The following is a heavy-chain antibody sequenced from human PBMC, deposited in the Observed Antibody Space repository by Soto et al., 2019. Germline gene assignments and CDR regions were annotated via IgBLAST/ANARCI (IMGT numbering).Heavy chain of an antibody. CDR3: ARALILTGYYIHDAFDI. CDR2: FYYSGST. Sequence: PSETLSLTCSVSDDSMSRYYWTWIRQPPGKGMEWIGYFYYSGSTNYKPSIKSRVTISIDTSKNQFSLKLSSVTAADTAVYYCARALILTGYYIHDAFDIWGQGTMVT. D-gene: IGHD3-9*01. J-gene: IGHJ3*02. V-gene: IGHV4-59*01. CDR1: DDSMSRYY.